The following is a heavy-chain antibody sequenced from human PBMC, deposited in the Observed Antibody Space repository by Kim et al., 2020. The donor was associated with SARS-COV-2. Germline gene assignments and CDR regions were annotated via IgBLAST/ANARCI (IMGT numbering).Heavy chain of an antibody. CDR1: GKTLTEIA. Sequence: ASVKVSCKVSGKTLTEIAIHWVRQAPGQGLEWMGGFDPEDAEIIYAQKFQGRVTVTEDTSTDIGYMELNSLTSEDSAVYYCATSRSITILGVVALPHLDYWRQGTRVTVSS. J-gene: IGHJ4*02. CDR3: ATSRSITILGVVALPHLDY. D-gene: IGHD3-3*01. CDR2: FDPEDAEI. V-gene: IGHV1-24*01.